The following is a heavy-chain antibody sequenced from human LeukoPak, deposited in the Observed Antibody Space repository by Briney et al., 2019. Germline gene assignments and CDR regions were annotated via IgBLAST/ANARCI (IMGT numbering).Heavy chain of an antibody. CDR1: GFTFSSYW. V-gene: IGHV3-7*01. CDR3: ASMTTVTTDRDYIANYFDY. Sequence: GGSLRLSCAAFGFTFSSYWMSWVRQAPGKGLEWVANIKQDGSEKYYVDSVKGRFTISRDNAKNSLYLQMNSLRAEDTAVYYCASMTTVTTDRDYIANYFDYWGQGTLVTVSS. CDR2: IKQDGSEK. D-gene: IGHD4-17*01. J-gene: IGHJ4*02.